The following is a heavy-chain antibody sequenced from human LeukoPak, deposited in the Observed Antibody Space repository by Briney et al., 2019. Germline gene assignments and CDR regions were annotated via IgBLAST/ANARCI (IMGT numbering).Heavy chain of an antibody. CDR3: RRGGSGSFRTLLPDY. D-gene: IGHD3-10*01. CDR2: INSDGSTT. CDR1: GFTFSSYW. Sequence: GGSLRLSCAASGFTFSSYWMHWVRQPPGKGPVWVSRINSDGSTTNYAGSVKGRFTISRDNAKNTLYLQMNSLRAEDTAVYYCRRGGSGSFRTLLPDYWGQGTLVTVSS. V-gene: IGHV3-74*01. J-gene: IGHJ4*02.